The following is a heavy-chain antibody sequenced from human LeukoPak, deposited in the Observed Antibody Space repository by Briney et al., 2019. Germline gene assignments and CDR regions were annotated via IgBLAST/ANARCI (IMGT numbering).Heavy chain of an antibody. D-gene: IGHD2-2*01. CDR2: ISYDGSNK. CDR1: GVTFSSYA. V-gene: IGHV3-30*04. Sequence: GGSLRLSCAASGVTFSSYAMHWVRQAPGKGLEWLSVISYDGSNKYYADSVKGRFTISGDNSKNTLYLQMNSLRAEDTAVYYCARGAMPSAWSIFGEGTMFIVSS. CDR3: ARGAMPSAWSI. J-gene: IGHJ3*02.